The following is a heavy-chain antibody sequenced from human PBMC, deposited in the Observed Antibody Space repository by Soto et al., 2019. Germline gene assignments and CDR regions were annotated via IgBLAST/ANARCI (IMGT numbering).Heavy chain of an antibody. CDR2: IYTSGST. D-gene: IGHD2-21*02. Sequence: SETLSLTCTVSGGSISSYYWSWIRQPAGKGLEWIGRIYTSGSTNYNPSLKSRVTMSVDTSKNQFSLKLKSVTAADTALYFCARQRTSVVTQAYFDVWGPGSLVTVSS. CDR3: ARQRTSVVTQAYFDV. J-gene: IGHJ4*02. CDR1: GGSISSYY. V-gene: IGHV4-4*07.